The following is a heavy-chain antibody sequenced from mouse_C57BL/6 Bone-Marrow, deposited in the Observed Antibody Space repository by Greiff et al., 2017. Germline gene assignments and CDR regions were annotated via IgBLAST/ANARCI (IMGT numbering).Heavy chain of an antibody. D-gene: IGHD2-3*01. Sequence: QVQLQQPGAELVKPGASVKLSCKASGYTFTSYWMHWVKQRPGQGLEWIGMIHPKSGSTNYNEKFKSKATLTVDKSSSTAYMQLSSLTSEDSAVYYCAAERWLPLSAMDYWGQGTSVTVSS. CDR2: IHPKSGST. CDR1: GYTFTSYW. CDR3: AAERWLPLSAMDY. V-gene: IGHV1-64*01. J-gene: IGHJ4*01.